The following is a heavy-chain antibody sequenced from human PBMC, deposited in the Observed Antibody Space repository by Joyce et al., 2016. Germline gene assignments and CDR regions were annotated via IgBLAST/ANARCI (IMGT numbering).Heavy chain of an antibody. V-gene: IGHV1-69*18. CDR1: GGTFGSYA. CDR3: ARAYPLPPLVQSPFDS. J-gene: IGHJ4*02. CDR2: IIPMFGTT. Sequence: QVQLVQSGAEVKKPGSSVKVSCKSSGGTFGSYAINWVRQAPGQGLEWMGRIIPMFGTTNYAPKFQGRVTIIADESTGTAYMELSSLRSEDTAVYECARAYPLPPLVQSPFDSWGQGTLVTVSS. D-gene: IGHD3-10*01.